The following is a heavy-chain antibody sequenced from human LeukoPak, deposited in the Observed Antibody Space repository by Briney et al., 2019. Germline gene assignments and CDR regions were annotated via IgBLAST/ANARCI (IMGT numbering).Heavy chain of an antibody. D-gene: IGHD3-16*01. V-gene: IGHV3-48*01. Sequence: GGSLRLSCAASGFTFSLYSMNWVRQAPGKGLEWVSYITSGSSTIYYADSVKGRFTISRDNAKNSLFLQMNSLRAEDTAVYYWAREGGGGYWGQGTLVTVSS. CDR2: ITSGSSTI. CDR3: AREGGGGY. CDR1: GFTFSLYS. J-gene: IGHJ4*02.